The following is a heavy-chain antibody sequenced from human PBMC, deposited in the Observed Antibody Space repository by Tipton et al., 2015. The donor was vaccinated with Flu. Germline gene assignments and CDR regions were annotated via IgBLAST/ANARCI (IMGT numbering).Heavy chain of an antibody. J-gene: IGHJ4*02. CDR2: IYHSGST. V-gene: IGHV4-4*02. CDR3: AGSGDTTGTRAVDY. CDR1: GGSISGSNW. D-gene: IGHD1-1*01. Sequence: TLSLTCAVSGGSISGSNWWSWVRQPPGKGLEWIGEIYHSGSTNYNPSLKSRVTISVDKSKNQFSPKLSSVTAADTAVYYCAGSGDTTGTRAVDYWGQGTLVTVSS.